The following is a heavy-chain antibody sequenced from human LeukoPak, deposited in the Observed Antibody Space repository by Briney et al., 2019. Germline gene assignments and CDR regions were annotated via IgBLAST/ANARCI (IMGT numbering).Heavy chain of an antibody. Sequence: PETLSLTSAVYAGSFSGYYWSWIRQPPGKGLEWIGEINHSGSTNYNPSLRSQVTISVDTSKNQFSLKLSSVTAADTAVYYCAAGRNVVVPAAILGLGPWYYYYDTYVWGTRTTVTSSS. D-gene: IGHD2-2*02. CDR1: AGSFSGYY. J-gene: IGHJ6*03. CDR2: INHSGST. CDR3: AAGRNVVVPAAILGLGPWYYYYDTYV. V-gene: IGHV4-34*01.